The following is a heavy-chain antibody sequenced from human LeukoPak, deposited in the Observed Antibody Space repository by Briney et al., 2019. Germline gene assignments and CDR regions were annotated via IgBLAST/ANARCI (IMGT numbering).Heavy chain of an antibody. V-gene: IGHV3-30*04. D-gene: IGHD2-2*01. CDR3: ARMNCSRTSCHDSTRALFDY. J-gene: IGHJ4*02. Sequence: PTGGSLRLSCAASGFTFSNYAMHWVRQAPGKGLEWVAVMSYDGSNKYYVDSVKGRFTISRDNAKDTLYLQMNSLRAEDTAVYYCARMNCSRTSCHDSTRALFDYWGQGTLVTVSS. CDR1: GFTFSNYA. CDR2: MSYDGSNK.